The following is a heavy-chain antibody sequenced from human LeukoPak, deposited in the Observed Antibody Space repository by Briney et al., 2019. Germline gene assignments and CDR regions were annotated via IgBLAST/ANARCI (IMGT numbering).Heavy chain of an antibody. V-gene: IGHV4-34*01. Sequence: SETLSLTCAVYGGSFSGYYWSWIRQPPGKGLEWIGEINHGGSTNYNPSLKSRITMSVDTSKNQFSLKLSSVTTADTAVYYCAPYCSGGSCTGYVQHWGQGTLVTVSS. CDR3: APYCSGGSCTGYVQH. D-gene: IGHD2-15*01. J-gene: IGHJ1*01. CDR2: INHGGST. CDR1: GGSFSGYY.